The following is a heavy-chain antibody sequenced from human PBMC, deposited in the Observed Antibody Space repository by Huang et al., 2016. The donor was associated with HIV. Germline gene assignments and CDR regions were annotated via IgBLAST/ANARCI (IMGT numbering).Heavy chain of an antibody. CDR1: GYTFTTCS. CDR2: INTKTGKP. CDR3: ARYRLTGTFLDS. J-gene: IGHJ4*02. V-gene: IGHV7-4-1*02. Sequence: QVQLVQSGSELRKPGASVKVSCKASGYTFTTCSLMWVRQAPGQGLEWMGWINTKTGKPTYAQGLTGRFVFSLDTTVNTAYLQISSLKTDDTAKYFCARYRLTGTFLDSWGQGTQVTVSS. D-gene: IGHD3-9*01.